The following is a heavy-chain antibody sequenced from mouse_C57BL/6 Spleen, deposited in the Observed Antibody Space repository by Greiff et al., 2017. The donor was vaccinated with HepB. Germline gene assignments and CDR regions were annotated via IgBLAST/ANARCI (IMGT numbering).Heavy chain of an antibody. J-gene: IGHJ3*01. V-gene: IGHV1-52*01. CDR3: ARGESSGLAY. CDR2: IDPSDSET. Sequence: QVQLQQSGAELVRPGSSVKLSCKASGYTFTSYWMHWVKQRPIQGLEWIGNIDPSDSETHYNQKFKDKATLTVDKSSSTAYMQLSSLTSEDSAVYYCARGESSGLAYWGQGTLVTVSA. CDR1: GYTFTSYW. D-gene: IGHD3-2*02.